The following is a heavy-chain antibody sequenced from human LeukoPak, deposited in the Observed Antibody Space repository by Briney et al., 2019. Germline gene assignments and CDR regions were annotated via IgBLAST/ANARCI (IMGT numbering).Heavy chain of an antibody. D-gene: IGHD1/OR15-1a*01. J-gene: IGHJ4*02. CDR3: ARDRGGTPGPTFDY. Sequence: GGSLRLSCAASGFTFSSYSMNWVRQAPGKGLEWVSSISSSSSYIYYADSVKGRFTISRDNAKNSLCLQMNNLRAEDTAVYYCARDRGGTPGPTFDYWGQGTLVTVSS. CDR2: ISSSSSYI. CDR1: GFTFSSYS. V-gene: IGHV3-21*01.